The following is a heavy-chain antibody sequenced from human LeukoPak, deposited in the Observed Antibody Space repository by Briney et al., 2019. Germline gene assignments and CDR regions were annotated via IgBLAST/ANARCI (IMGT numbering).Heavy chain of an antibody. Sequence: PGGSLRLSCAASGFTFSSYAMSWVRQAPGKGLEWVSAISGSGGSTYYADSVKGRFTISRDNSKNTLYLQMNSLRAEDTAVYYCAKEASTLVYYDSSGYYYFDYWGQGTLVTVSS. V-gene: IGHV3-23*01. J-gene: IGHJ4*02. CDR1: GFTFSSYA. D-gene: IGHD3-22*01. CDR3: AKEASTLVYYDSSGYYYFDY. CDR2: ISGSGGST.